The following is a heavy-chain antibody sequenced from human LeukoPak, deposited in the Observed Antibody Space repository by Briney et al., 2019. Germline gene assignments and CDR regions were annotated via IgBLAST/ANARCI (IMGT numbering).Heavy chain of an antibody. D-gene: IGHD4-17*01. Sequence: GGSLRLSCAASGFTLSSYDMHWVRQAPGGGLKWVAYFGITSTIYYAESVKGRFTISRDNAKTSLYLQMNCLRAEDTAVYYCAGFGDYPYWGQGTMVTVSS. CDR1: GFTLSSYD. CDR3: AGFGDYPY. V-gene: IGHV3-48*01. CDR2: FGITSTI. J-gene: IGHJ4*02.